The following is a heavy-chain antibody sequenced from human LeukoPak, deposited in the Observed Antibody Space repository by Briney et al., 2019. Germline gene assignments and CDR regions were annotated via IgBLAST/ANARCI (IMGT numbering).Heavy chain of an antibody. CDR2: IYYSGST. CDR1: GGSISSRSYF. CDR3: TSVTTNSNFDY. D-gene: IGHD4-17*01. Sequence: SETLSLTCTVSGGSISSRSYFWRWMRQPPGKGLEWIGSIYYSGSTYYNPSLKSRVTISVDTSKNQFSLKLSSVTAADTAVYYCTSVTTNSNFDYWGQGTLVTVS. V-gene: IGHV4-39*01. J-gene: IGHJ4*02.